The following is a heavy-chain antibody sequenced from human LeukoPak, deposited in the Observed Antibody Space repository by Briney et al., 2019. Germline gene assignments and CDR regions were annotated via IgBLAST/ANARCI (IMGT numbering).Heavy chain of an antibody. Sequence: PAVSLRLSCAASGFTFSSYSMNWVRQAPGKGLEWVSSISSSSSYIYYAESVTGGSTISRDNAKNSLYLQMNSLRAQDTAVYYCASHGRLVGATTDFDYWGQGTLVTVSS. CDR1: GFTFSSYS. D-gene: IGHD1-26*01. V-gene: IGHV3-21*01. J-gene: IGHJ4*02. CDR3: ASHGRLVGATTDFDY. CDR2: ISSSSSYI.